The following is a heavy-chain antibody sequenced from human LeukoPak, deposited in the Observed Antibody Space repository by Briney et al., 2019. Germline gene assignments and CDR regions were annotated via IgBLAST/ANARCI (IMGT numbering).Heavy chain of an antibody. CDR3: ARADYGGTFQR. J-gene: IGHJ1*01. CDR1: GGSISSHY. CDR2: IYFSGGT. Sequence: SETLSLTCTVSGGSISSHYWSWIRQPPGKGLDWIGYIYFSGGTNYNPSLKSRVTISVDTSKNQFSLKLSSVTAADTAVYYCARADYGGTFQRWGQGTLVTVSS. D-gene: IGHD4-23*01. V-gene: IGHV4-59*11.